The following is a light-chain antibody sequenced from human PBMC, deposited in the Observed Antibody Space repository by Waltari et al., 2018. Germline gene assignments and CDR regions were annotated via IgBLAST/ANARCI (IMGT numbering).Light chain of an antibody. J-gene: IGLJ2*01. V-gene: IGLV2-14*03. Sequence: QSALTQPASVSGSPGQSTTLSCTGTSSDVGAYNYFYWYRQHPGTAPKLLIFDVSHRPSGVSNRFSGSKSGNTASLTISGLQAEDEADYYCSSYTTSSTVVFGGGTKLTVL. CDR3: SSYTTSSTVV. CDR2: DVS. CDR1: SSDVGAYNY.